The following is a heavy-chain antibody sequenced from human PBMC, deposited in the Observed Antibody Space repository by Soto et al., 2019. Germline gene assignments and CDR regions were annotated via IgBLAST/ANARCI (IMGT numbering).Heavy chain of an antibody. V-gene: IGHV3-15*07. J-gene: IGHJ4*02. D-gene: IGHD5-12*01. Sequence: PGGSLRLTCADPGCPFMNARMNLARQAPGKGLEWVGRIKSKTDGGTTDYAAPVKGRFTISRDDSKNTLYLQMNSLKTEDTAVYYCTTGYSGYDPPLPYWGQGTLVTVSS. CDR1: GCPFMNAR. CDR2: IKSKTDGGTT. CDR3: TTGYSGYDPPLPY.